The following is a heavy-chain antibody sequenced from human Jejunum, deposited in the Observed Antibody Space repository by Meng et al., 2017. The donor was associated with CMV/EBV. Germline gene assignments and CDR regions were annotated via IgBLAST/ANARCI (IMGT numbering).Heavy chain of an antibody. CDR1: FSVSTYD. CDR3: ARDGGDLWSGYSIDY. D-gene: IGHD3-3*01. V-gene: IGHV3-30*02. CDR2: VRNDGSIQ. J-gene: IGHJ4*02. Sequence: FSVSTYDMHGVRQAPGRGLEWVALVRNDGSIQYHADSVKGRFTISRDNSNNTLFLQMNSLRPEDTAVYYCARDGGDLWSGYSIDYWGQGTLVTVSS.